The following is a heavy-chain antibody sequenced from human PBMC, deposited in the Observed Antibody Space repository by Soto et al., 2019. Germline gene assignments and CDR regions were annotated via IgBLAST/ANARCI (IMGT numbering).Heavy chain of an antibody. CDR3: ARLGGYCSSTSCHGYYGMDV. CDR1: GGSISSSSYY. J-gene: IGHJ6*02. CDR2: IYYSGST. D-gene: IGHD2-2*01. Sequence: SETLSLTCTVSGGSISSSSYYWGWIRQPPGKGLEWIGSIYYSGSTHYNPSLESRVTISVDTSKNQFSLKVSSVTVADTAVYYCARLGGYCSSTSCHGYYGMDVRGQGTTVTVSS. V-gene: IGHV4-39*01.